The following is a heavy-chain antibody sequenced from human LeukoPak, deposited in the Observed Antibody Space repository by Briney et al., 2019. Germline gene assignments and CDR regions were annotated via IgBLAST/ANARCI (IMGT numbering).Heavy chain of an antibody. Sequence: GGSLRLSCAASGFTFSSYAMSWVRQAPGKGLEWVSAISGSGGSTYYADSVKGRFTISRDNAKNSLYLQMNSLRAEDTAVYYCAKYHGGYHYYFDYWGQGTLVTVSS. D-gene: IGHD3-22*01. V-gene: IGHV3-23*01. CDR2: ISGSGGST. CDR3: AKYHGGYHYYFDY. CDR1: GFTFSSYA. J-gene: IGHJ4*02.